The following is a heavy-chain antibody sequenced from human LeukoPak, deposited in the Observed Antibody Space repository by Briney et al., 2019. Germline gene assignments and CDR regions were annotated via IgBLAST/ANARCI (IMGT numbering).Heavy chain of an antibody. CDR1: GFTFSGFW. CDR3: ARDPVEWELLLDY. V-gene: IGHV3-7*01. Sequence: PGGSLRLSCAVSGFTFSGFWMSWSRQAPGKRPEWVANMSIDGSEKYYADSVKGRFSISRDNARNSVYLQMASLRVEDTAVYYCARDPVEWELLLDYWGQGTLVTVSS. J-gene: IGHJ4*02. CDR2: MSIDGSEK. D-gene: IGHD1-26*01.